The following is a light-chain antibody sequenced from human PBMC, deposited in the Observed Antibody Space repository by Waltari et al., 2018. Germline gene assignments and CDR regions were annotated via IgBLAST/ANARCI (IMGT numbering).Light chain of an antibody. CDR3: QQYNNNSPFA. CDR2: KAS. V-gene: IGKV1-5*03. CDR1: QSVASW. Sequence: DIQMTQSPSTLSASVGDRVTITCRASQSVASWVACYQQKPGKAPKLLIYKASTLESGVPSRFSGSGSGTEFTLSITSLQPDDFATYYCQQYNNNSPFAFGPGTRVDIK. J-gene: IGKJ3*01.